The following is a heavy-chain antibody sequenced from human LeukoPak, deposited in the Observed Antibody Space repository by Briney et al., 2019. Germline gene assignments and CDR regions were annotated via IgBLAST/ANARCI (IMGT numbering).Heavy chain of an antibody. J-gene: IGHJ4*02. V-gene: IGHV3-53*03. Sequence: GGSLRLSCAASGFTVSNNYMNWVRQAPGKGLEWVSVIYRDDYIYYADSVKGRFSISRDNAKSSLDLQMNSLRAEDTAVYYCARAMSTFGGVRNYFDSWGQGTLVTVSS. CDR1: GFTVSNNY. D-gene: IGHD3-16*01. CDR3: ARAMSTFGGVRNYFDS. CDR2: IYRDDYI.